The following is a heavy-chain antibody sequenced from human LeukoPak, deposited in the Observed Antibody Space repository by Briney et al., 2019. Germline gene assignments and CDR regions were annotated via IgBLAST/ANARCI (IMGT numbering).Heavy chain of an antibody. CDR2: ISAYNGNT. CDR1: GYTFTSYG. CDR3: ARAQYYYGSGSFDY. V-gene: IGHV1-18*01. D-gene: IGHD3-10*01. J-gene: IGHJ4*02. Sequence: ASVKVSCKASGYTFTSYGISWVRQAPGQGLEWMGWISAYNGNTNYAQKLQGRVTMTTDTSTSTAYMELRSLRSDDTAVYYCARAQYYYGSGSFDYWGQGTLVTVAS.